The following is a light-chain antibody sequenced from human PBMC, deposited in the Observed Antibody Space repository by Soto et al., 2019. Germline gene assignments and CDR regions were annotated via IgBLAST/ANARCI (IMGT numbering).Light chain of an antibody. Sequence: YELTQPPSVSVAPGQTARITCGGNNIGSKSVHGYQQKPGQSPVLFIYYDSDRPSGIPGRFSASNPGNTATLTLSSVEAGDDADYYCGLSDSISDRNVVFGRGTKLTVL. CDR3: GLSDSISDRNVV. V-gene: IGLV3-21*04. CDR2: YDS. CDR1: NIGSKS. J-gene: IGLJ2*01.